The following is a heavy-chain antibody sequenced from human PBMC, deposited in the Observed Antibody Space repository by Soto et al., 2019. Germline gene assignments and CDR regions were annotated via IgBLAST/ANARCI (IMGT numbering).Heavy chain of an antibody. D-gene: IGHD3-3*01. Sequence: PGGSLRLSCAASGFSFSIYSMHWVRQTPGKGLEWVSSINSVSNYIYYADSVKGRFTISRDNAKNSLFLQMNSLRDDDTAVYYCARGGVLEWWNYYYGMDVWGQGTTVTVSS. CDR1: GFSFSIYS. CDR2: INSVSNYI. CDR3: ARGGVLEWWNYYYGMDV. V-gene: IGHV3-21*01. J-gene: IGHJ6*02.